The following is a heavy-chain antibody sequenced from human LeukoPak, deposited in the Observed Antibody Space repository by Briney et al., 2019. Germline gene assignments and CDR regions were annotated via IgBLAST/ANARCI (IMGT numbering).Heavy chain of an antibody. J-gene: IGHJ4*02. CDR2: ISGSGGST. V-gene: IGHV3-23*01. Sequence: PGGSLRLSCAASGFTFSTYAMSWVRQAPGKGLEWVSAISGSGGSTYYADSVKGRFTISRDNSKNTLYLQMNSLRAEDTSIYFCAKALEQETVIALDSWGQGTLDTVSP. CDR1: GFTFSTYA. CDR3: AKALEQETVIALDS. D-gene: IGHD6-13*01.